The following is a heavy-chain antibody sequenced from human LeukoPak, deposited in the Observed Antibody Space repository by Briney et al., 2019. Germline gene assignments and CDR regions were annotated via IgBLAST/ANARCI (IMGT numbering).Heavy chain of an antibody. D-gene: IGHD2-2*01. V-gene: IGHV5-51*01. CDR2: IYPPDSQV. CDR1: GYSFSSYW. J-gene: IGHJ1*01. CDR3: ARPPAPYCLDTSCSRQREYEQY. Sequence: GESLKISCKASGYSFSSYWIDWVRQMPGRGLEWVGIIYPPDSQVKYSPSCQGRVTISVDKSTDTAYLQWNSLKASDSATYYCARPPAPYCLDTSCSRQREYEQYWGQGTLVTVSS.